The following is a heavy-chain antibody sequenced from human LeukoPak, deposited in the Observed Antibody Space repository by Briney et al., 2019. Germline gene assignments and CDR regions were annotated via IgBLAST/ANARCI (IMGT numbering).Heavy chain of an antibody. D-gene: IGHD6-13*01. Sequence: PSQTLSLTCTVSGGSINTGGYFWNWIRQHPGKGLEWIGYIYNSGSTYYNPSLKSRVTISVDTSKNQFSLKVSSVTAADTAVYYCARQATAAALSYFDFWGPGALVTVSS. J-gene: IGHJ4*02. CDR2: IYNSGST. CDR1: GGSINTGGYF. CDR3: ARQATAAALSYFDF. V-gene: IGHV4-31*03.